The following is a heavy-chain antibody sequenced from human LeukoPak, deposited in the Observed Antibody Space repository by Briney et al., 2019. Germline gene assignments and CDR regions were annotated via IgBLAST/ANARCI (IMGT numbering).Heavy chain of an antibody. CDR3: AREPGPYGSGSYYYDY. CDR2: ISSSSSYI. J-gene: IGHJ4*02. V-gene: IGHV3-21*01. Sequence: GESPRLSCAASGFTFSSYSMNWVRQAPGKGLEWVSSISSSSSYIYYADSAKGRFTISRDNAKNSLYLQMNSLRAEDTAVYYCAREPGPYGSGSYYYDYWGQGTLVTVSS. D-gene: IGHD3-10*01. CDR1: GFTFSSYS.